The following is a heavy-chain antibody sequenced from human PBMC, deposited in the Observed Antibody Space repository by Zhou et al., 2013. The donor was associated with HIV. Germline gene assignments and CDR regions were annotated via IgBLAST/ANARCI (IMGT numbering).Heavy chain of an antibody. Sequence: QVQLVQSGAEVKKPGSSVKVSCKASGGTFSSYAISWVRQAPGQGLEWMGRIIPILGIANYAQKFQGRVTITADKSTSTAYMELSSLRSEDTAVYYCARGSSWLDYYYYYMDVWGKGTTVTVSS. J-gene: IGHJ6*03. D-gene: IGHD6-13*01. V-gene: IGHV1-69*04. CDR3: ARGSSWLDYYYYYMDV. CDR1: GGTFSSYA. CDR2: IIPILGIA.